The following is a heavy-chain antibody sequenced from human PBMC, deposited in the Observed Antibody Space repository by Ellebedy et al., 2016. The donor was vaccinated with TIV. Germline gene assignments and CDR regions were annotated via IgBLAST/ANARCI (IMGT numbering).Heavy chain of an antibody. CDR1: GGSINNYY. V-gene: IGHV4-59*01. CDR2: IHYSGST. Sequence: SETLSLXXTVSGGSINNYYWSWIRQPPGKRLEWIGFIHYSGSTHYNPSLRSRVTISVDTSTNRFSLKLNAVSAADTALYYCARHYPGGYPGGVWGKGTTVIVSS. D-gene: IGHD2-15*01. CDR3: ARHYPGGYPGGV. J-gene: IGHJ6*04.